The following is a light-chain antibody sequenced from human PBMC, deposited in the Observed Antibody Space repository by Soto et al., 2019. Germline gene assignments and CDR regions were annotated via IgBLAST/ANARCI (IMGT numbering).Light chain of an antibody. CDR2: AAS. V-gene: IGKV1-39*01. CDR1: QSISSY. Sequence: DLQMTQSPSSLSASVGDRVTITCWASQSISSYLNGYQQKQGNAPKLLIYAASSLQSGLPSRFSSRGFGPDFPLTISRLQAEDFAPYYWQCSYSSSYTFGQWTKLDIK. J-gene: IGKJ2*01. CDR3: QCSYSSSYT.